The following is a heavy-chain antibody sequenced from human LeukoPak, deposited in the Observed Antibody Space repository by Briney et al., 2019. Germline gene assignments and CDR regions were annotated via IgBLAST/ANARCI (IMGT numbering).Heavy chain of an antibody. D-gene: IGHD6-13*01. V-gene: IGHV4-34*01. CDR2: INHSGST. CDR3: ARGAAGDY. J-gene: IGHJ4*02. CDR1: GGSSSGYY. Sequence: MASETLSLTCAVYGGSSSGYYWSWIRQPPGKGLEWIGEINHSGSTNYNPSLKSRVTISVDTSKNQFSLKLSSVTAADTAVYYCARGAAGDYWGQGTLVTVSS.